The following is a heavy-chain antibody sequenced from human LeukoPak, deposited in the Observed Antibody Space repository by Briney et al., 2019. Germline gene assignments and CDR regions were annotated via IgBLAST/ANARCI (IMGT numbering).Heavy chain of an antibody. CDR1: GFTFSSYG. Sequence: GGSLRLSCAASGFTFSSYGMHWVRQAPGKGLEWVAVISYDGSNKYYADSVKGRFTISRDNSKNTLYLQMNSLRAEDTAVYYCANEYDYGDYFDYWGQGTLVTVSS. V-gene: IGHV3-30*18. J-gene: IGHJ4*02. CDR3: ANEYDYGDYFDY. CDR2: ISYDGSNK. D-gene: IGHD4-17*01.